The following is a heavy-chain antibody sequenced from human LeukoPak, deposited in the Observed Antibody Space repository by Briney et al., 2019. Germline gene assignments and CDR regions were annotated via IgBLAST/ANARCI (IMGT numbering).Heavy chain of an antibody. CDR2: IYYSGST. CDR3: ARGSSNFYGSGSSVGRPEQYYSYGMDV. J-gene: IGHJ6*02. Sequence: PSETLSLTCTVSGGSISSSSYYWGWIRQPPGKGLEWIGSIYYSGSTYYNPSLKSRVTISVDTSKNQFSLKLSSVTAADTAMYYCARGSSNFYGSGSSVGRPEQYYSYGMDVWGQGTTVTVSS. D-gene: IGHD3-10*01. CDR1: GGSISSSSYY. V-gene: IGHV4-39*07.